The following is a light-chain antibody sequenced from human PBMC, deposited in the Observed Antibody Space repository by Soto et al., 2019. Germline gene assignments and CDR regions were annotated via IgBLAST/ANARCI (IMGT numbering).Light chain of an antibody. V-gene: IGKV3-15*01. CDR1: QSVSSN. CDR2: GAS. J-gene: IGKJ1*01. Sequence: EMVMTQSPATLSVSPGERATLSCRASQSVSSNLAWYQQKPGQAPRLLIYGASTRATGIPARFSGSGSGTEFTLTISSLQSEDFAVYNCQQYNNWPPGWTFGQGTKVEIK. CDR3: QQYNNWPPGWT.